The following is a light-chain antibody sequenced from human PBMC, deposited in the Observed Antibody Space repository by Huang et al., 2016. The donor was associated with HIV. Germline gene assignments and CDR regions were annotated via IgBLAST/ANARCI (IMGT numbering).Light chain of an antibody. V-gene: IGKV4-1*01. CDR3: QQYYSVPFT. J-gene: IGKJ3*01. Sequence: DILMTQSPDQLAVYLGERATINCKSSQSILYNSNSMNDLVWYQQKPCQPPKLLMYWASTRESGVPDRFSGSGSGTDFTLTISSLQAEDVAVYYCQQYYSVPFTFGPGTKVDIK. CDR2: WAS. CDR1: QSILYNSNSMND.